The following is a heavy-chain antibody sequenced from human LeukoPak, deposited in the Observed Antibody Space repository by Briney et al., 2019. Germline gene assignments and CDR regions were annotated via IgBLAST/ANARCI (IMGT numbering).Heavy chain of an antibody. CDR1: GGTFSSYA. J-gene: IGHJ6*02. CDR2: IIPIFGTA. Sequence: GASVKVSCKASGGTFSSYAISWVRQAPGQGLEWMGGIIPIFGTANYAQEFQGRVTITADESTSTAYMELSGLRSEDTAVYYCARGSTCSGGSCYVYYYYGMDVWGQGTTVTVSS. D-gene: IGHD2-15*01. CDR3: ARGSTCSGGSCYVYYYYGMDV. V-gene: IGHV1-69*13.